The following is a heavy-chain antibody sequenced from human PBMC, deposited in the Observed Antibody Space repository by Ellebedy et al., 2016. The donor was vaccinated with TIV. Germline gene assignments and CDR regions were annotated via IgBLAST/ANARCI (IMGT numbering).Heavy chain of an antibody. Sequence: GESLKISXAASGFTFSYYWMTWVRQAPGKGLEWVANIKYDGSEKYYADSVKGRITTSRDNAKNSLFLQMNSLRAEDTAVYYCARDGYYFAMDVWGQGTTVAVSS. J-gene: IGHJ6*02. CDR2: IKYDGSEK. CDR3: ARDGYYFAMDV. V-gene: IGHV3-7*03. CDR1: GFTFSYYW.